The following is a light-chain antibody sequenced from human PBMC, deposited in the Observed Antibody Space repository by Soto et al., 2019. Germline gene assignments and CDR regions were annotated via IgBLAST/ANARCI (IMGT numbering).Light chain of an antibody. CDR3: CSYAGNGAWV. CDR1: SGDVGNYDL. Sequence: QSALTQPASVSGSPGQSITISCTESSGDVGNYDLVSWYQQIPGKAPQLMIFEVSRRPSRVSDRFSGSKSGNTASLTISGLQAEDEGDFYCCSYAGNGAWVFGGGTKVTVL. V-gene: IGLV2-23*02. CDR2: EVS. J-gene: IGLJ3*02.